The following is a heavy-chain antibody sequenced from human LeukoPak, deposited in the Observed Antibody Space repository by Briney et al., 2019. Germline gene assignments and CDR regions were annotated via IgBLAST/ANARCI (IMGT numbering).Heavy chain of an antibody. CDR2: MNPNSGNT. Sequence: IXXXXQATGQGLEWMGWMNPNSGNTGYAQKFQGRVTMTRNTSISTAYMELSSLRSEGTAVYYCARGAFYYGMDVWGQGTTVTVSS. CDR3: ARGAFYYGMDV. J-gene: IGHJ6*02. V-gene: IGHV1-8*01.